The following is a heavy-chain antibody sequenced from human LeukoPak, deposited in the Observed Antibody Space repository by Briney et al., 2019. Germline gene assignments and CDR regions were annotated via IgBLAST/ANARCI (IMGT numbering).Heavy chain of an antibody. CDR3: ARDTKYAFDN. D-gene: IGHD2-2*01. CDR2: IGISSGNT. Sequence: SWGSLRLSWAASGFTFSSYSMNWVRQAPGKGLEWSSYIGISSGNTKYADSVKCRLTLSGDRAKNSVYLQMNSLRVEDTAVYYCARDTKYAFDNWGQGTLATVSS. V-gene: IGHV3-48*01. CDR1: GFTFSSYS. J-gene: IGHJ4*02.